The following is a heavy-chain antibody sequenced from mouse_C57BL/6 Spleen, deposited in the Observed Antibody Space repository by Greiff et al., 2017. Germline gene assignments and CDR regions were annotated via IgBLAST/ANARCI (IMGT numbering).Heavy chain of an antibody. CDR2: IHPNSGST. V-gene: IGHV1-64*01. CDR3: ARSYGFITTVGY. D-gene: IGHD1-1*01. CDR1: GYTFTSYW. J-gene: IGHJ2*01. Sequence: VQLQQPGAELVKPGASVKLSCKASGYTFTSYWMHWVKQRPGQGLEWIGMIHPNSGSTNYNEKFKSKATLTVDKSSSTAYMQLSSLTSEDSAVYDCARSYGFITTVGYWGKGSTLTVSS.